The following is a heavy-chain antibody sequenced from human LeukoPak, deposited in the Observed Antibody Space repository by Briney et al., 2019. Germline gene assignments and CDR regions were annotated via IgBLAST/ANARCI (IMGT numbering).Heavy chain of an antibody. D-gene: IGHD3-3*01. CDR1: GGSFSGYY. CDR3: ARAHDFWSGPHGYFDL. V-gene: IGHV4-34*01. CDR2: INHSGST. Sequence: SETLSLTCAVYGGSFSGYYWSWIRQPPGKGLEWIGEINHSGSTNYNPSLKSRVTISVDTSKNQFSLKLSSVTAADTAVYYCARAHDFWSGPHGYFDLWGRGTLVTVSS. J-gene: IGHJ2*01.